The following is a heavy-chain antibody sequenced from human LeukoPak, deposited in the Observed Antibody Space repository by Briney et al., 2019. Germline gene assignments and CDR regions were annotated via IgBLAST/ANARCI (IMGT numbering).Heavy chain of an antibody. Sequence: PSETLSLTCTVSGGSISSGDYYWSWIRQPPGKCLEWIGYIYYSGRSYYTPSLKSRVTISVDTSKNQFSLKLSSVTAADTAVYYCARVGGSYYDFDYWGQGTLVTVSS. J-gene: IGHJ4*02. D-gene: IGHD1-26*01. CDR2: IYYSGRS. V-gene: IGHV4-30-4*08. CDR1: GGSISSGDYY. CDR3: ARVGGSYYDFDY.